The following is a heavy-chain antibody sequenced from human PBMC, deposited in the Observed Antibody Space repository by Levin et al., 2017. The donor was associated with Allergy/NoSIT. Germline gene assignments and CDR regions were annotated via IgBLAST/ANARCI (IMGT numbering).Heavy chain of an antibody. Sequence: SQTLSLTCTVSGGSISSGSYYWSWIRQPAGKGLEWIGRIYTSGSTNYNPSLKSRVTISVDTSKNQFSLKLSSVTAADTAVYYCARDRGGYDSILDYWGQGTLVTVSS. CDR3: ARDRGGYDSILDY. CDR1: GGSISSGSYY. V-gene: IGHV4-61*02. D-gene: IGHD5-12*01. J-gene: IGHJ4*02. CDR2: IYTSGST.